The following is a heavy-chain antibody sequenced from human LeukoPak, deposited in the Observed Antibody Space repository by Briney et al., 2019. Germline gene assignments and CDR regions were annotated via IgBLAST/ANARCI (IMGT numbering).Heavy chain of an antibody. CDR3: ARNRVGYNSFDY. D-gene: IGHD5-24*01. CDR1: GGSINNGGYY. V-gene: IGHV4-31*03. J-gene: IGHJ4*02. CDR2: IYYSGSS. Sequence: SETLSLTCTVSGGSINNGGYYWSWIRQHPGKGLEWIGYIYYSGSSYYNPSLRSRVTISVDTSKNHFSLKLSSVTAADTAVYYCARNRVGYNSFDYWGQGTLVTVSS.